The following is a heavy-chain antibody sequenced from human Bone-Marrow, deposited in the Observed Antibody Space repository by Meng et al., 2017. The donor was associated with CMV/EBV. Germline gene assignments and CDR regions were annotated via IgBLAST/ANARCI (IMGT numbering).Heavy chain of an antibody. Sequence: GESLKISCAASGFTFSSYSMNWVRQAPGKGLEWVSTFSDNNFHTYYADSVKGRFTISRDNSNNTLYLQMNSLRAEDTAVYYRAREGWPRGFDIWGQGTMVTVSS. V-gene: IGHV3-21*01. CDR2: FSDNNFHT. J-gene: IGHJ3*02. CDR3: AREGWPRGFDI. CDR1: GFTFSSYS. D-gene: IGHD2-15*01.